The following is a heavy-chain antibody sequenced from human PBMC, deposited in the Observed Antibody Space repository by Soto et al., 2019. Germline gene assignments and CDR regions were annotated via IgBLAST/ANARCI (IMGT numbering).Heavy chain of an antibody. CDR1: GFTFDDYA. Sequence: EVQLVESGGGLVQPGRSLRLSCAASGFTFDDYAMHWVRQAPGKGLEWVSGISWNSGSIGYADSVKGRFTISRDNAKNPLYLQMNSLRAEDTALYYCAKGCSGGSCPPEPYWGQGTLVTVSS. D-gene: IGHD2-15*01. V-gene: IGHV3-9*01. J-gene: IGHJ4*02. CDR3: AKGCSGGSCPPEPY. CDR2: ISWNSGSI.